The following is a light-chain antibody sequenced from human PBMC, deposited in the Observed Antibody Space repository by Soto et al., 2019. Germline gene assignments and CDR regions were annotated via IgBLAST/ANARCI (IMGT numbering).Light chain of an antibody. V-gene: IGKV1-33*01. CDR1: QDIRKY. CDR2: DAS. CDR3: QQYDNLPLI. J-gene: IGKJ5*01. Sequence: IHMTQSPSSLSASVGNRVTITCQATQDIRKYLNWYQQKQGKAPKLLIYDASSLETGVPSRFSGSGYGTDFTLTISSLQPEDFATYYCQQYDNLPLIFGQGTRLEIK.